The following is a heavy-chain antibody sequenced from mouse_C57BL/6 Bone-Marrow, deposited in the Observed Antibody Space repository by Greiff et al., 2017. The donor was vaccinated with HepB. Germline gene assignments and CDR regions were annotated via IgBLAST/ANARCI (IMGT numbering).Heavy chain of an antibody. V-gene: IGHV5-4*01. J-gene: IGHJ1*03. D-gene: IGHD1-1*01. CDR2: ISDGGSYT. Sequence: EVQRVESGGGLVKPGGSLKLSCAASGFTFSSYAMSWVRQTPEKRLEWVATISDGGSYTYYPDNVKGRFTISRDNAKNNLYLQMSHLKSEDTAMYYCAREEDYYGSSYDWYFDVWGTGTTVTVSS. CDR1: GFTFSSYA. CDR3: AREEDYYGSSYDWYFDV.